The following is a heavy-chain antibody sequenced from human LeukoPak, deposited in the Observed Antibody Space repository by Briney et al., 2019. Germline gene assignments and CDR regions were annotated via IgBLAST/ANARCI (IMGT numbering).Heavy chain of an antibody. CDR2: MNPNSGNT. V-gene: IGHV1-8*01. CDR1: GYTFTSYD. CDR3: ARWGAYDFTSYYYYGMDV. D-gene: IGHD3-3*01. Sequence: APVKVSCKASGYTFTSYDINWVRQATGQGLEWMGWMNPNSGNTGYAQKFQGRVTTTRNTSISTAYMELSSLRSEDTAVYYCARWGAYDFTSYYYYGMDVWGQGTTVTVSS. J-gene: IGHJ6*02.